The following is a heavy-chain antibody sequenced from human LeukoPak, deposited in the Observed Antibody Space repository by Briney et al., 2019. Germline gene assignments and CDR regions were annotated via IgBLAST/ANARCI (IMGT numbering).Heavy chain of an antibody. CDR3: ARRGKLLWFGELFESWFDP. V-gene: IGHV4-39*01. Sequence: SETLSLTCTVSGGSISSSSYYWGWIRQPPGKGLEWIGSIYYSGSTCYNPSLKSRVTISVDTSKNQFSLKLSSVTAADTAVYYCARRGKLLWFGELFESWFDPWGQGTLVTVSS. CDR2: IYYSGST. CDR1: GGSISSSSYY. J-gene: IGHJ5*02. D-gene: IGHD3-10*01.